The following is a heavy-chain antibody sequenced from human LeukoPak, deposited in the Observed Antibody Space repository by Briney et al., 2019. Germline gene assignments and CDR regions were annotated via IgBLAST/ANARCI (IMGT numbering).Heavy chain of an antibody. CDR1: GYXFTGYY. J-gene: IGHJ5*02. CDR2: INPNSGGT. CDR3: ATDYFAPNWFDP. V-gene: IGHV1-2*02. D-gene: IGHD2/OR15-2a*01. Sequence: ASVKVSCKASGYXFTGYYIHWVRQAPGQGLEWMGWINPNSGGTNYAQKFQGRVTMTRDTSISTAYMELRSLTSDDTAVYYCATDYFAPNWFDPWGQGTLVTVSS.